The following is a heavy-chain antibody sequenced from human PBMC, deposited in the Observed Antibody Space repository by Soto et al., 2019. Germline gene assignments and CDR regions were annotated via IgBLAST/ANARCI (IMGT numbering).Heavy chain of an antibody. J-gene: IGHJ6*02. D-gene: IGHD1-1*01. CDR2: IYPGDSDT. V-gene: IGHV5-51*01. CDR1: GYSFTSYW. CDR3: ARRGLEHDPRGFYYYGMDV. Sequence: PGESLKISCKGSGYSFTSYWIGWVRQMPGKGLEWMGTIYPGDSDTRYSPSFQGQVTISADKSISTAYLQWSSLKASDTAMYYCARRGLEHDPRGFYYYGMDVWGQGTTVTVSS.